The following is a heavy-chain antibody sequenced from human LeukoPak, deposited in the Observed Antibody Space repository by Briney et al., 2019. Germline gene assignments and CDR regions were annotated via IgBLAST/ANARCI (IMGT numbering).Heavy chain of an antibody. CDR3: ARDPGGYAFDI. CDR1: GFTFSSYW. V-gene: IGHV3-7*01. J-gene: IGHJ3*02. D-gene: IGHD1-26*01. CDR2: IKQDGSEK. Sequence: GGSLRLSCAASGFTFSSYWMSWARQAPGKGLEWVANIKQDGSEKYYVDSVKGRFTISRDNAKNSLYLQMSSLRAEDTAVYYCARDPGGYAFDIWGQGTMVTVSS.